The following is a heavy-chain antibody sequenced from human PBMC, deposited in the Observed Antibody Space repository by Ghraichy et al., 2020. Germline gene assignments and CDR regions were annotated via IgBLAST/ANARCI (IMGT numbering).Heavy chain of an antibody. CDR2: MNPSGTT. CDR3: ARATIRDGMDV. Sequence: SETLSLTCAVYGGSFRGYSWTWIRQPPGKGLEWIGEMNPSGTTNYKPSLKSRVTISVETSKNQFSLKLRSVSAADTAVYFCARATIRDGMDVWGQGTTVTVSS. V-gene: IGHV4-34*01. J-gene: IGHJ6*02. CDR1: GGSFRGYS. D-gene: IGHD5-12*01.